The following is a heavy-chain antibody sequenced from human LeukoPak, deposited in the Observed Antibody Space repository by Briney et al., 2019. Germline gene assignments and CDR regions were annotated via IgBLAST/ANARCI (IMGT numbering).Heavy chain of an antibody. Sequence: PGGSLRLSCAASGFTFSSYDMHWVRQAPGEGLEWVAVILFDGSNKYCADSVKGRFTISRDDSKNTLYLQMNSLRAEDTAVYYCARDIESGYFDYWGQGTLVTVSS. CDR1: GFTFSSYD. V-gene: IGHV3-33*01. J-gene: IGHJ4*02. CDR3: ARDIESGYFDY. D-gene: IGHD3-16*02. CDR2: ILFDGSNK.